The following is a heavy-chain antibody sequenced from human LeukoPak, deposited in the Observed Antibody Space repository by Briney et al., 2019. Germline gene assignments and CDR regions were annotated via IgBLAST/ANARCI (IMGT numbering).Heavy chain of an antibody. D-gene: IGHD2-2*01. V-gene: IGHV3-30*02. Sequence: GGSLRLSCAASGFTFSSYGMHWVRQAPGKGLEWVAFIRYDGSNKYYADSVRGRFTISRDNAENSLYLQMNSLRAEDTAVYYCARGTNNAFDIWGQGTIVTVSS. J-gene: IGHJ3*02. CDR2: IRYDGSNK. CDR3: ARGTNNAFDI. CDR1: GFTFSSYG.